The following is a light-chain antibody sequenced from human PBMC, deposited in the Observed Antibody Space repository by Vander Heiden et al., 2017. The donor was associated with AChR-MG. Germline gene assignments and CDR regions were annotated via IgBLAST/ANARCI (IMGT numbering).Light chain of an antibody. J-gene: IGLJ3*02. CDR1: KLGDRY. V-gene: IGLV3-1*01. CDR3: QAWDSGTVV. Sequence: SYELTQPTSVSVSPGQTATITCSGDKLGDRYVCWYQHKPGQSPILVIYQDTTRPSGIPERFSGSSSGNTATLTISGTQALDEADYYCQAWDSGTVVFGGGTKLTVL. CDR2: QDT.